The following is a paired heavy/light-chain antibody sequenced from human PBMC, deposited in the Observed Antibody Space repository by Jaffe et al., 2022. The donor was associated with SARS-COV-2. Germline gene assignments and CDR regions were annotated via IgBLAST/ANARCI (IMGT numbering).Heavy chain of an antibody. CDR1: GFSFGSYG. D-gene: IGHD3-22*01. Sequence: EVQLVESGGGLVQPGGSLRLSCAASGFSFGSYGMSWVRQAPGKGLEWVSYIGGIISSIYYADSVKGRFTISRDNAKDSLYLQMNSLRAEDTAVYYCARDSDGSARVNYFDYWGQGTLVTVSS. CDR2: IGGIISSI. J-gene: IGHJ4*02. V-gene: IGHV3-48*01. CDR3: ARDSDGSARVNYFDY.
Light chain of an antibody. V-gene: IGKV4-1*01. CDR3: QQYYGTPS. CDR2: WAS. CDR1: QSVFFGSNNKNY. Sequence: DFVMTQSPDSLAVSLGERATINCKSSQSVFFGSNNKNYLAWYQQKPGQPPKLLIYWASTRESGVPDRFGGSGSGTDFTLTISSLQAEDVAVYYCQQYYGTPSFGPGTKVDIK. J-gene: IGKJ3*01.